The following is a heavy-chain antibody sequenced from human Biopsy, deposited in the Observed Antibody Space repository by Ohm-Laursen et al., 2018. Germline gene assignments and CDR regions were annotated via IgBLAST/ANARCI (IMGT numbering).Heavy chain of an antibody. CDR2: MNHGGST. V-gene: IGHV4-34*01. Sequence: TLFLTCAVYGGSFSGYYWSWIRQPPGKGLEWIGEMNHGGSTNYNSSLKSRVTISVDTSKNQFSLKLRSVSAADTAVYFCARALDYYDPYYYYAMDVWGQGTSVTVSS. CDR3: ARALDYYDPYYYYAMDV. J-gene: IGHJ6*02. D-gene: IGHD3-16*01. CDR1: GGSFSGYY.